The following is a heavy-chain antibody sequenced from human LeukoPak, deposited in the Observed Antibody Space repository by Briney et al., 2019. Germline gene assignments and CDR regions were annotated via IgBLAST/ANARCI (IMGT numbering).Heavy chain of an antibody. CDR3: ARVSEKWEHYFDY. V-gene: IGHV4-4*02. D-gene: IGHD1-26*01. Sequence: QVQLQESGPGLVKPSGTLSLTCAVSGGSISSSNWWSWVRQPPGKGLEWVGEMYPSGSTNYNPSLKCRVTISIDKSKNQFSLKLTSVTAADTAVYYCARVSEKWEHYFDYWGQGTLVTVSS. J-gene: IGHJ4*02. CDR1: GGSISSSNW. CDR2: MYPSGST.